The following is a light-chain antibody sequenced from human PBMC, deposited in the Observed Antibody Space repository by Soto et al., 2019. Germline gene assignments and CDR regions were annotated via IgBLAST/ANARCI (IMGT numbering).Light chain of an antibody. CDR2: GAS. J-gene: IGKJ4*01. CDR1: QGXSNS. CDR3: QKYDSAPLT. Sequence: DIQMTQSPSSLTAXIGDXXXXXXXASQGXSNSLAWYQQKPGKVPTLLIYGASILQSGVPSRFSGSGSGTEFTLTISCLQPEDVATYFCQKYDSAPLTFGGGTKVEIK. V-gene: IGKV1-27*01.